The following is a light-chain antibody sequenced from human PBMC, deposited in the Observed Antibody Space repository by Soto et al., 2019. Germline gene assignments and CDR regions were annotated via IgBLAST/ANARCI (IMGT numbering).Light chain of an antibody. J-gene: IGLJ2*01. V-gene: IGLV2-14*01. CDR2: DVS. CDR1: SSDVGGYNY. Sequence: QSALTQPASVSGSPGQSITISCTGTSSDVGGYNYVSWYQQHPGKAPKLMIYDVSNRTTGVSNRFSGSKSGNTASLTISGLQAEDEADYYCSSYTSSSTSLVVFCGGTKLTVL. CDR3: SSYTSSSTSLVV.